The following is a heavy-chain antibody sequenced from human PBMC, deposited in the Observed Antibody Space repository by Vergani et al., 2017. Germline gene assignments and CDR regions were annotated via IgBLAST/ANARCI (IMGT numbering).Heavy chain of an antibody. Sequence: QVQLVQSGAEVKKPGSSVKVSCKASGGTFSSYAISWVRQAPGQGLEWMGGIIPIFGTANYAQKFQGRVTITADESTSTAYMELSSLRSEDTAVYYCARDKADCSSTSWYLKVPIEWGWFDPWGQGTLVTVSS. CDR2: IIPIFGTA. CDR3: ARDKADCSSTSWYLKVPIEWGWFDP. D-gene: IGHD2-2*01. CDR1: GGTFSSYA. J-gene: IGHJ5*02. V-gene: IGHV1-69*01.